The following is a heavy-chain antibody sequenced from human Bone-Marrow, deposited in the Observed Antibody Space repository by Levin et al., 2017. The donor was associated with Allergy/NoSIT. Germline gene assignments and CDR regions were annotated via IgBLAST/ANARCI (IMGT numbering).Heavy chain of an antibody. J-gene: IGHJ6*02. CDR3: AKDCLGEYDDVWSQGLDV. CDR1: GFRFDEYA. V-gene: IGHV3-9*01. Sequence: GGSLRLSCAASGFRFDEYAMHWVRQVPGKGLEWVSGISWNSGSIGYADSVRGRFTISRDNAKNSLYLHMNSLRGEDTAFYYFAKDCLGEYDDVWSQGLDVWGQGTTVTVS. CDR2: ISWNSGSI. D-gene: IGHD3-3*01.